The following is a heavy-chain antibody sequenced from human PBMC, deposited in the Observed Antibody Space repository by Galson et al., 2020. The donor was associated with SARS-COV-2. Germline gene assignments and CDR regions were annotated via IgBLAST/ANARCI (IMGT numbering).Heavy chain of an antibody. J-gene: IGHJ4*02. V-gene: IGHV6-1*01. CDR1: NSAA. D-gene: IGHD1-26*01. CDR2: TYYRSKWYN. Sequence: NSAAWNWIRQSPSRGLEWLGRTYYRSKWYNDYAVSVKSRITINPDTSKNQFSLKLSSVTAADTAVYYCATERGVGATIDYWGQGTLVTVSS. CDR3: ATERGVGATIDY.